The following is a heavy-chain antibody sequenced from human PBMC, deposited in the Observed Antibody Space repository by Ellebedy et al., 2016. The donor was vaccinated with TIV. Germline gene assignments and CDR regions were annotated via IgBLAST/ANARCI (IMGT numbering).Heavy chain of an antibody. V-gene: IGHV1-2*02. D-gene: IGHD6-19*01. Sequence: ASVKVSXXASGYTFTGYYMHWVRQSPGQGLEWMGWINPNSGGTNYAQKLQGRVTMTRNTSISTAYMELSSLRSEDTAVYYCARVGSGWIYYYYGMDVWGQGTTVTASS. J-gene: IGHJ6*02. CDR3: ARVGSGWIYYYYGMDV. CDR1: GYTFTGYY. CDR2: INPNSGGT.